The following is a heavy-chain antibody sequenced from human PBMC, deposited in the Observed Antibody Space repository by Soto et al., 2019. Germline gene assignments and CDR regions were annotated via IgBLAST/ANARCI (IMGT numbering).Heavy chain of an antibody. J-gene: IGHJ4*02. D-gene: IGHD6-25*01. V-gene: IGHV4-4*02. CDR2: IFHSGST. CDR1: GGSIRSSCW. Sequence: PSETLSLTCAVSGGSIRSSCWWGWVRQPPGKGLEWIGEIFHSGSTNYNPSLKSRVSISVDKSRNQFSLSLNSVTAADTAVYYCARRPIVAAADEDFWGQGTLVTVSS. CDR3: ARRPIVAAADEDF.